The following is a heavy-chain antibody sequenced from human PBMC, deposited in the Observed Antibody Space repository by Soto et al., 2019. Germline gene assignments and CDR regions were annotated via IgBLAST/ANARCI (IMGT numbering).Heavy chain of an antibody. V-gene: IGHV3-33*01. CDR1: GFTFSNYG. CDR2: IWHDGNNK. Sequence: GGSLRLSCAASGFTFSNYGMHWVRQAPGKGLEWVAIIWHDGNNKYYADSVRGRFIISRDNSKNRLYLQMNSLRAEDTAVYYCASDLVGASDSYGSDVWGQGTPVTVPS. D-gene: IGHD1-26*01. CDR3: ASDLVGASDSYGSDV. J-gene: IGHJ6*02.